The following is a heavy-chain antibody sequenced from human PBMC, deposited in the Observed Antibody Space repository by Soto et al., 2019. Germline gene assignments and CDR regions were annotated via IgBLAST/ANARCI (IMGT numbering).Heavy chain of an antibody. J-gene: IGHJ4*02. D-gene: IGHD2-8*02. CDR3: ARGTGAASENTLDY. CDR1: GYTLTSYY. V-gene: IGHV1-46*01. CDR2: INPSDGRT. Sequence: QVQLVQSGAEVKKPGASVKVSCKASGYTLTSYYMHWVRQAPGHGLEWMGIINPSDGRTNYAQEFQGRVTMTRDTATSTVYMELSSLRSEDTAVYHCARGTGAASENTLDYWGQGTLVTVSS.